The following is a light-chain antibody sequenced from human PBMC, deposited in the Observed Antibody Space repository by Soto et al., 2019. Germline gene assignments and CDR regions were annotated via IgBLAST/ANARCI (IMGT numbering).Light chain of an antibody. CDR2: GNN. J-gene: IGLJ1*01. V-gene: IGLV1-40*01. CDR1: SSNIGAGYD. Sequence: QSVLTQPPSVSGAPGQRVTISCTGSSSNIGAGYDVHWYQQLPGTAPKLLIYGNNNRPSGVPDRFSDSKSGTSASLAITGLKAEDEADYYCQSYDSSLSGYVFGTGTKLTVL. CDR3: QSYDSSLSGYV.